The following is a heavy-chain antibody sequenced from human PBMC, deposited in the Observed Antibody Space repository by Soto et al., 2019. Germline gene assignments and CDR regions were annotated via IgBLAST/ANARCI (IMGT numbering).Heavy chain of an antibody. CDR1: GFTFSSYA. CDR3: AKDPLIGSYYGALDY. CDR2: ISGSGGST. D-gene: IGHD3-10*01. V-gene: IGHV3-23*01. J-gene: IGHJ4*02. Sequence: EVQLLESGGGLVQPGGSLRLSCAASGFTFSSYAMSWVRQAPGKGLEWVSAISGSGGSTYYADSVKGRFTISRDNSKNTLYLQMNRLRAEDTAVYYCAKDPLIGSYYGALDYWGQGTLVTVSS.